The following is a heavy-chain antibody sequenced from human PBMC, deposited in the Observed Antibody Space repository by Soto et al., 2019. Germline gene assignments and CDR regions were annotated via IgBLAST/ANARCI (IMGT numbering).Heavy chain of an antibody. J-gene: IGHJ3*02. D-gene: IGHD3-22*01. CDR2: INAGNGNT. Sequence: QVQLVQSGAEVKKPGASVKVSCKASGYTFTSYAMHWVRQAPGQRLEWMGWINAGNGNTKYSQKFQGRVTITRDTSASTAYMQLSSLRSADPAVYYCARDRLMIVVAEGAFDIWGQGTMVTVSS. CDR1: GYTFTSYA. CDR3: ARDRLMIVVAEGAFDI. V-gene: IGHV1-3*01.